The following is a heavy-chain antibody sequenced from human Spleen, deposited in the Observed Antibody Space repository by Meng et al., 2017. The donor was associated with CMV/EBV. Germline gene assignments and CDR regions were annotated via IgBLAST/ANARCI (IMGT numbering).Heavy chain of an antibody. CDR3: ARDRRYSGSYYGGSGFDP. Sequence: GESLKISCAASGSTFDDYGMSWVRQAPGKGLEWVSGINWNGASTGYADSVKGRFTISRDNAKNSLYLQMNSLRAEDTALYHCARDRRYSGSYYGGSGFDPWGQGTLVTVSS. J-gene: IGHJ5*02. CDR1: GSTFDDYG. CDR2: INWNGAST. D-gene: IGHD1-26*01. V-gene: IGHV3-20*01.